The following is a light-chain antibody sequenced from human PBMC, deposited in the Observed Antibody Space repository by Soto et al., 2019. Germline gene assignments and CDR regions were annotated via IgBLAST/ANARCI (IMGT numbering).Light chain of an antibody. CDR1: QSVSSN. Sequence: EIVMTQYTATLSVSPGERSTLSCMASQSVSSNLAWYQQKPGQAPRLLIYGASTRATGIPARFSGSGSETEFTLTISSLQSEDFAVYYCQQYNNGPPITFGQGTRLEIK. CDR2: GAS. CDR3: QQYNNGPPIT. J-gene: IGKJ5*01. V-gene: IGKV3-15*01.